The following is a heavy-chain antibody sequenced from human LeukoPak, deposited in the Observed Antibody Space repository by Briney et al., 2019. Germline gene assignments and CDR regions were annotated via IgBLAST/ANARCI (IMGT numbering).Heavy chain of an antibody. J-gene: IGHJ4*02. V-gene: IGHV3-74*01. CDR3: GRVFCGGNCYSPPLPDY. Sequence: GGSLRLSCAVSGSTFSRYWMHWVRQAPGKGRLWVSRINTDGSRTSYADSVKGRFTISRDNSKNTLFLQMDSLRAEDTAVYYCGRVFCGGNCYSPPLPDYWGQGTLVTVSA. CDR2: INTDGSRT. CDR1: GSTFSRYW. D-gene: IGHD2-21*02.